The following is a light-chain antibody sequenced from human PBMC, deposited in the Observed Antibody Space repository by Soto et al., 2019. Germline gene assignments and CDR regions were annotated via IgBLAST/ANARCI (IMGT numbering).Light chain of an antibody. CDR3: QQYHIYSGT. CDR2: KAS. V-gene: IGKV1-5*03. Sequence: DIQMTQSPSTLSASVGDRVTITCRASQTIDSWLAWYQQRPGKPPNLLIYKASTLASGVPPRFSGSGSGTEYTLPINSLQPDDFATYYCQQYHIYSGTFGQGTKVDIK. CDR1: QTIDSW. J-gene: IGKJ1*01.